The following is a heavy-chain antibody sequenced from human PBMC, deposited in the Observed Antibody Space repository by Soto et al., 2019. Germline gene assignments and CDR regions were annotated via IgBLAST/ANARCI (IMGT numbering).Heavy chain of an antibody. J-gene: IGHJ5*02. Sequence: GASVKVSCKASGGTFSSYAISWVRQAPGQGLEWIGGIIPIFGTANYAQKFQGRVTITADESTSTAYMELSSLRSEDTAVYYCARAHPGWSVTTNGFDPWGQGTLVTVSS. V-gene: IGHV1-69*13. CDR3: ARAHPGWSVTTNGFDP. CDR1: GGTFSSYA. CDR2: IIPIFGTA. D-gene: IGHD4-17*01.